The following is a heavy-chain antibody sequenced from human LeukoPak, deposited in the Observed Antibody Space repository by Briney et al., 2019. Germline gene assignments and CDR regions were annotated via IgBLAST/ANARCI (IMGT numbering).Heavy chain of an antibody. D-gene: IGHD4-11*01. J-gene: IGHJ6*02. V-gene: IGHV4-30-4*01. Sequence: SETLSLTCTVSGGSISSGDYYWSWIRRPPGKGLEWVGYIYYSGSTYYNPSLKSRVTISVDTSKNQFSLKLSSVTAADTAVYYCARTTTVTRSMDVWGQGTTVTVSS. CDR3: ARTTTVTRSMDV. CDR2: IYYSGST. CDR1: GGSISSGDYY.